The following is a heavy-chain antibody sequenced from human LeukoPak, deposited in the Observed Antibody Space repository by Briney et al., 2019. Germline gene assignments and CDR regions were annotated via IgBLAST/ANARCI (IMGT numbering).Heavy chain of an antibody. D-gene: IGHD2-15*01. CDR1: GYNFTNYW. Sequence: GESLKISCMGSGYNFTNYWIGWVRQMPGKGLEWMGIIYPGDSDTRYSPSFQGQVTISADKSISTAYLQWSSLKASDTAMYYCARLHQYCSGGSCYPIHFDYWGQGTLVTVSS. CDR3: ARLHQYCSGGSCYPIHFDY. V-gene: IGHV5-51*01. CDR2: IYPGDSDT. J-gene: IGHJ4*02.